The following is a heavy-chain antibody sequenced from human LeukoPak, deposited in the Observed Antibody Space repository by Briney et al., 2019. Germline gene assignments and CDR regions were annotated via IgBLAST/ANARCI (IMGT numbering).Heavy chain of an antibody. Sequence: QPGGSLRLSCAASGFTFSSYEMNWVRQAPGKGLEWVSYISSSGSTIYYADSVKGRFTISRDNAKNSLYLQMNSLRAEDTAVCYCARGYCTNGVCSHPWGQGTLVTVSS. J-gene: IGHJ5*02. V-gene: IGHV3-48*03. D-gene: IGHD2-8*01. CDR3: ARGYCTNGVCSHP. CDR1: GFTFSSYE. CDR2: ISSSGSTI.